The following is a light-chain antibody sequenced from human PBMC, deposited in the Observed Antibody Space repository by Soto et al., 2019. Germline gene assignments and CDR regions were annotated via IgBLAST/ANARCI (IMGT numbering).Light chain of an antibody. CDR2: ANR. Sequence: QSVLTQPPSVSGAPGQRVTISCTGSRSNIGANYDVHWYQQLPGTAPKLLIYANRNRPSGVPGRFSGSKAGTSASLAITGLQAEDEADYYCQSYDSSLSGVVFGGGTKLTVL. CDR1: RSNIGANYD. V-gene: IGLV1-40*01. CDR3: QSYDSSLSGVV. J-gene: IGLJ2*01.